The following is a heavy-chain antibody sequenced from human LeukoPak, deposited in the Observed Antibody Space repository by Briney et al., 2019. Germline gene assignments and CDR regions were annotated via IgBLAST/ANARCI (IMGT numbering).Heavy chain of an antibody. CDR1: RFTFSSYS. J-gene: IGHJ4*02. CDR2: ISSSGSTI. V-gene: IGHV3-48*04. Sequence: GGSLRLSCAASRFTFSSYSMNWVRQAPGKGLEWVSYISSSGSTIYYADSVKGRFTISRDNAKNSLYLQMNSLRAEDTAVYYCAKSGLNRFDYWGQGTLVTVSS. CDR3: AKSGLNRFDY. D-gene: IGHD2-15*01.